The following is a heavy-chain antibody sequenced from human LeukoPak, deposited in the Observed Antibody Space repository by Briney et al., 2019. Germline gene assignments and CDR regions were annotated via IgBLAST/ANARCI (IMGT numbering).Heavy chain of an antibody. CDR3: AKVKVVGYSTFDY. CDR1: GFTFSGYA. V-gene: IGHV3-23*05. CDR2: IFGSGSNT. D-gene: IGHD3-22*01. Sequence: GGSLRLSCEASGFTFSGYAMSWVRQAPGKGLEWVSTIFGSGSNTYYADSVKGRFIISRDNSKNTLYLQMNSLTAEDTAVYYCAKVKVVGYSTFDYWGQGTLVTVSP. J-gene: IGHJ4*02.